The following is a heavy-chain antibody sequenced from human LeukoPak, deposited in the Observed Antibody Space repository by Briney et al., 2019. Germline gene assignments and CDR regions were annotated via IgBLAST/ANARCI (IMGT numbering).Heavy chain of an antibody. D-gene: IGHD3-3*01. CDR2: INEDGSQK. V-gene: IGHV3-7*01. J-gene: IGHJ4*02. Sequence: GGSLRLSCAASGFTFSSYWMSWVRQAPGKGLEWVANINEDGSQKYYVDSVKGRFTISRDNTKKLVFLQMNSLRVEDTAVYYCARDEVGGYYFEWGQGNLVNVSS. CDR1: GFTFSSYW. CDR3: ARDEVGGYYFE.